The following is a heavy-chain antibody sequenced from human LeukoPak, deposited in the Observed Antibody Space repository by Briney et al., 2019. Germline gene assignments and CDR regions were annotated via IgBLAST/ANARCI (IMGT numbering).Heavy chain of an antibody. CDR1: GGSISSSSYY. CDR2: IYYSGST. V-gene: IGHV4-39*07. D-gene: IGHD3-16*02. J-gene: IGHJ6*03. Sequence: PSETLSLTCTVSGGSISSSSYYWGWIRQPPGKGLEWIGSIYYSGSTYYNPSLKSRVTISVDTSKNQFSLKLSSVTAADTAVYYCARGKTYDYVWGSYRYIPHYYYYMDVWGKGTTVTISS. CDR3: ARGKTYDYVWGSYRYIPHYYYYMDV.